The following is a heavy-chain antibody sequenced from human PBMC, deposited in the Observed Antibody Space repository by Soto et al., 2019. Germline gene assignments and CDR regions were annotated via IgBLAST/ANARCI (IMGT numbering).Heavy chain of an antibody. J-gene: IGHJ4*02. Sequence: QVQLVESGGGVVQPGGSLRLSCAASGFTFSSLGMHWVRQAPGKGLEWVAVISYDGSEKYYADSVKGRFTISRDNSKNTLSLQMNSLRAEDTAVYYCVKERTGTWDFDYWGQGTLVTVSS. D-gene: IGHD1-26*01. V-gene: IGHV3-30*18. CDR3: VKERTGTWDFDY. CDR2: ISYDGSEK. CDR1: GFTFSSLG.